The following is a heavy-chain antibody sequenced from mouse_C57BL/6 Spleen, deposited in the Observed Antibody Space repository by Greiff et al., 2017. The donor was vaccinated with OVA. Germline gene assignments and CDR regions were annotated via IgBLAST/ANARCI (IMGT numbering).Heavy chain of an antibody. CDR3: ARQVTTVDGYWDFDV. Sequence: EVQLQQSGPELVKPGASVKISCKASGYTFTDYYMNWVKQSHGKSLEWIGDINPNNGGTSYNQKFKGKGTLTVDKSSSTAYMELRSLPSEDSAVSYRARQVTTVDGYWDFDVRGTGTTVTVSS. J-gene: IGHJ1*03. CDR2: INPNNGGT. CDR1: GYTFTDYY. V-gene: IGHV1-26*01. D-gene: IGHD1-1*01.